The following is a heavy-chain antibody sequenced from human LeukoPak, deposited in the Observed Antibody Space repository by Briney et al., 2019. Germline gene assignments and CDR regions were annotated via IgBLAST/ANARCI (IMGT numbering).Heavy chain of an antibody. V-gene: IGHV4-30-4*08. Sequence: PSETLSLTCTVSGGSISSGDYYRSWIRQPPGKGLEWIGYIYYSGSTYYNPSLKSRVTISVDTSKNQFSLKLSSVTAADTAVYYCARVRNAKSDAFDIWGQGTMVTVSS. CDR2: IYYSGST. CDR1: GGSISSGDYY. CDR3: ARVRNAKSDAFDI. D-gene: IGHD2-2*01. J-gene: IGHJ3*02.